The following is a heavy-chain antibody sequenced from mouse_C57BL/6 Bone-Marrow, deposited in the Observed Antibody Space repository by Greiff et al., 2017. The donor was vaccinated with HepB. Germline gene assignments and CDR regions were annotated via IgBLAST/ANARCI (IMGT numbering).Heavy chain of an antibody. V-gene: IGHV10-1*01. Sequence: GGGLVQPKGSLKLSCAASGFSFNTYAMNWVRQAPGKGLEWVARIRSKSNNYATYYADSVKDRFTISRDDSESMLYLQMNNLKTEDTAMYYCVRHWVYYAMDYWGQGTSVTVSS. CDR2: IRSKSNNYAT. D-gene: IGHD4-1*01. CDR3: VRHWVYYAMDY. CDR1: GFSFNTYA. J-gene: IGHJ4*01.